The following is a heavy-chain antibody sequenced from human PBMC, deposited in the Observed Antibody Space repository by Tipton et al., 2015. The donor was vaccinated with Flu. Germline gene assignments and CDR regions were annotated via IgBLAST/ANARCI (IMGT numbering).Heavy chain of an antibody. CDR2: ISFSGVK. CDR1: GGSMNPYL. Sequence: TLSLTCSVSGGSMNPYLWSWIRQVPGEGLEWIGYISFSGVKSYNPYLGSRVFMSLDRASRQFSLELSSVTAADSAVYYCARHDQYYILDLWGQGSLVTVSS. D-gene: IGHD2/OR15-2a*01. CDR3: ARHDQYYILDL. V-gene: IGHV4-59*08. J-gene: IGHJ5*02.